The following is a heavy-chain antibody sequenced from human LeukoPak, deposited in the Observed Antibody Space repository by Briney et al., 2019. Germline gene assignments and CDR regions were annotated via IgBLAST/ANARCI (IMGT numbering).Heavy chain of an antibody. Sequence: SETLSLTCAVYGGSFSGYYWSWIRQPPGKGLEWIGEINHSGSTNYNPSLKSRVTISVDTSKNQFSLKLSSVTAADTAVYYCARMNWGWGGFDYWGQGTLVTVSS. V-gene: IGHV4-34*01. D-gene: IGHD7-27*01. CDR3: ARMNWGWGGFDY. J-gene: IGHJ4*02. CDR2: INHSGST. CDR1: GGSFSGYY.